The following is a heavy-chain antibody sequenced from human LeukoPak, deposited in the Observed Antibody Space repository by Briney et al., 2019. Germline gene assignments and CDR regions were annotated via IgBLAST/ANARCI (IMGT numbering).Heavy chain of an antibody. J-gene: IGHJ4*02. CDR1: GYSFTSYW. CDR2: IYPGDSDT. V-gene: IGHV5-51*01. D-gene: IGHD6-19*01. CDR3: ARRSSGWSQAY. Sequence: GESLKIYFKGSGYSFTSYWIGWVRQMPGKGLEWMGIIYPGDSDTRYSPSFQGRVTISADKSTSTAYLQWSSLKASDTAMYYCARRSSGWSQAYWGKGTLVTVSS.